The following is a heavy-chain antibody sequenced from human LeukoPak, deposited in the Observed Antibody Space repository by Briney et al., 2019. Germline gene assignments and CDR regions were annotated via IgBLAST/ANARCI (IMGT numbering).Heavy chain of an antibody. CDR2: IYPDDSRT. CDR3: ARPSYGASDY. CDR1: GFRFTKSW. Sequence: GESLKISCKGSGFRFTKSWIGWLRQMPGKGLEWLGIIYPDDSRTRYSPSFQGQVTISVGKSITTAYLQWTSLKASDTAMYYCARPSYGASDYWGQGTLVTVPS. D-gene: IGHD4-17*01. V-gene: IGHV5-51*01. J-gene: IGHJ4*02.